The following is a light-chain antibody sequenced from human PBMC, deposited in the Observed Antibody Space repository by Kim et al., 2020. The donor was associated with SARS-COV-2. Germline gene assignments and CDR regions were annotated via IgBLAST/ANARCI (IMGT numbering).Light chain of an antibody. J-gene: IGLJ2*01. CDR1: KLGDKY. CDR2: LDT. Sequence: SYELTQPPSVSVSPGQTASITCSGDKLGDKYACWYQQKPGQSPVLVIYLDTKRPSGIPERFSGSNSGNTATLTISGTQAMDEADYYCQAWDSSTMVFGGGTQLTVL. V-gene: IGLV3-1*01. CDR3: QAWDSSTMV.